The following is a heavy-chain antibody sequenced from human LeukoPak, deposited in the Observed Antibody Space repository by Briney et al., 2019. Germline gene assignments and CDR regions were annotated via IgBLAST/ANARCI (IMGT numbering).Heavy chain of an antibody. J-gene: IGHJ4*02. CDR2: IYYSGST. CDR3: VREGSGIAVADRTDY. CDR1: GGSISSSSYY. V-gene: IGHV4-39*02. D-gene: IGHD6-19*01. Sequence: SETLSLTCTVSGGSISSSSYYWGWIRQPPGKGLEWMGSIYYSGSTYYNPSLKSRVTISVDTSKNQFSLKLSSVTAADTAVYYCVREGSGIAVADRTDYWGQGTLVTVSS.